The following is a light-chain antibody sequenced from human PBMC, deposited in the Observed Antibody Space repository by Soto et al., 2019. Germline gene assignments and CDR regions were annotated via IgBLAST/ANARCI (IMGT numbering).Light chain of an antibody. Sequence: VMSQSPSALSVSAEEGATLSCRASQGIGDNLAWYQHKPGQTPRLLIYDTSTRATGVPTRFSGSGSGTDFTLTISSLEPEDFAVYYGQQRGECPPWAAIGQGTRLEIK. CDR1: QGIGDN. J-gene: IGKJ5*01. V-gene: IGKV3-11*01. CDR3: QQRGECPPWAA. CDR2: DTS.